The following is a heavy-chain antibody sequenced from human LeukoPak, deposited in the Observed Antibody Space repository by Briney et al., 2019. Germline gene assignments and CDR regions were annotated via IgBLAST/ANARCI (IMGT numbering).Heavy chain of an antibody. Sequence: GGSLRLSCAASGLTFSSSSMNWVRQAPGKGLEWVSSISSSSSYIYYADSVKGRFTISRDNAKNSLYLQMNSLRAEDTAVYYCASTRVGYSYGYPSWDYWGQGTLVTVPS. CDR2: ISSSSSYI. CDR3: ASTRVGYSYGYPSWDY. D-gene: IGHD5-18*01. V-gene: IGHV3-21*01. J-gene: IGHJ4*02. CDR1: GLTFSSSS.